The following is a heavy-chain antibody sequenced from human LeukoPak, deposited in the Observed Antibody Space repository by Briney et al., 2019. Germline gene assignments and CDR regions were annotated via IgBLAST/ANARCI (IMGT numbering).Heavy chain of an antibody. Sequence: SETLSLTCTVSGGSISSSSYYWGWIRQPPGKGLEWIGSIYYSGSTYYNPSLKSRVTISVDTSKNQFSLKLSSVTAADTAVYYCARLLLWFGELNRYYFDYWGQGTLVTVSS. D-gene: IGHD3-10*01. V-gene: IGHV4-39*01. CDR1: GGSISSSSYY. J-gene: IGHJ4*02. CDR2: IYYSGST. CDR3: ARLLLWFGELNRYYFDY.